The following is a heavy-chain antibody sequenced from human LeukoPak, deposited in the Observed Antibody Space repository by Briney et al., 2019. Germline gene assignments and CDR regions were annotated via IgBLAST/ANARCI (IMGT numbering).Heavy chain of an antibody. V-gene: IGHV3-53*01. D-gene: IGHD4-17*01. Sequence: GGSLRLSCAASGFTVSSNYMSWVRQAPGKGLEWVSVIYSGGSTYYADSVKGRFTISRDNSKNTLYLQMNSLRAEDTAVYYCARATYGDYDEYYFDYWDQGTLVTVSS. CDR3: ARATYGDYDEYYFDY. CDR2: IYSGGST. CDR1: GFTVSSNY. J-gene: IGHJ4*02.